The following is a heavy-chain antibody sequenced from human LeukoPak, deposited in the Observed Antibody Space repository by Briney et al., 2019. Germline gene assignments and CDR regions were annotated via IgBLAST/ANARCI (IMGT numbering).Heavy chain of an antibody. Sequence: ASVKVSCKASGYTFTGYYMHWVRQAPGQGLEWMGWINPNSGGTNYAQKFQGRVTMTRDTSISTAYLQWSSLKASDTAMYYCATLLMTSPGYWGQGTLVTVSS. CDR2: INPNSGGT. J-gene: IGHJ4*02. V-gene: IGHV1-2*02. CDR1: GYTFTGYY. CDR3: ATLLMTSPGY. D-gene: IGHD2-8*01.